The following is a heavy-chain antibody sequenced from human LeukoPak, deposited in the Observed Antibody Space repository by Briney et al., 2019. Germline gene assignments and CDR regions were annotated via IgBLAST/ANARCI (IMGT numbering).Heavy chain of an antibody. Sequence: PGGSLRLSCAASGFIFSNYAMTWVRQAPGKGLQWVSAISGDAIYTYYLDSVKGRFTTSRDNSKNTLYLQMNSLRAEDTAVYYCAKCRWVRQWLVQLFFDYWGQGTLVTVSS. CDR1: GFIFSNYA. CDR2: ISGDAIYT. J-gene: IGHJ4*02. D-gene: IGHD6-19*01. CDR3: AKCRWVRQWLVQLFFDY. V-gene: IGHV3-23*01.